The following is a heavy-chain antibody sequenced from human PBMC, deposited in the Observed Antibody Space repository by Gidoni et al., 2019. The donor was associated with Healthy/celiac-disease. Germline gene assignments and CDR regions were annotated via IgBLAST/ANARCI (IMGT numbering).Heavy chain of an antibody. CDR3: ARGGGGGTGYFDY. V-gene: IGHV3-13*01. CDR1: GFTFSSYD. D-gene: IGHD2-15*01. Sequence: EVQLVESGGGLVQPGGPLRLSCAAPGFTFSSYDMHWVRQATGKGLEWVSAIVTAGDTYYPGSVKGRFTISRENAKNSLYLQMNSLRAGDTAVYYCARGGGGGTGYFDYWGQGTLVTVSS. CDR2: IVTAGDT. J-gene: IGHJ4*02.